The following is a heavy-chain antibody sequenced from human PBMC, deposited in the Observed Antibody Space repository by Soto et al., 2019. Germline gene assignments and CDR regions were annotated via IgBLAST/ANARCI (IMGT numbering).Heavy chain of an antibody. Sequence: ASVTVSCKGSGYAFTSYYMHWVRQAPGQGLEWMGIINPSGGSTSYAQKFQGRVTMTRDTSTSTVYMELSSLRSEDTAVYYCARGPQSTYYDFWSGYSYGYWGQGTLVTVSS. V-gene: IGHV1-46*01. J-gene: IGHJ4*02. CDR2: INPSGGST. CDR3: ARGPQSTYYDFWSGYSYGY. CDR1: GYAFTSYY. D-gene: IGHD3-3*01.